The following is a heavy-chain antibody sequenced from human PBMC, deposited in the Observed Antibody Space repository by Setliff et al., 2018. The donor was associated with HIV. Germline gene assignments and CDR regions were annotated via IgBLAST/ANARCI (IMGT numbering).Heavy chain of an antibody. CDR3: AREYYDFWSGYSDAFHI. CDR1: GYTYTSYG. V-gene: IGHV1-18*01. Sequence: ASVKVSCKASGYTYTSYGISWVRQAPGQGLEWMGWISAYNGNTNYAQTLQGRVTMTTDTSTSTAYMELRSLRSDDTAVYYCAREYYDFWSGYSDAFHIWGQGAMVTVSS. J-gene: IGHJ3*02. CDR2: ISAYNGNT. D-gene: IGHD3-3*01.